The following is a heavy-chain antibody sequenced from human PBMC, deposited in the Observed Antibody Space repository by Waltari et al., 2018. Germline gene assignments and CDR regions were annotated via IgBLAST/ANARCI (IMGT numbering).Heavy chain of an antibody. D-gene: IGHD6-6*01. Sequence: EVQLVESGGGLVKPGGSLRLSCAASGFTFSNAWMSWVRQAPGKGLEWVGRIKSKTEGGTTDYAAPVKGRFTISRDDSKNTLYLQMNSLKTEDTAVYYCTTDGEARHFDYWGQGTLVTVSS. J-gene: IGHJ4*02. V-gene: IGHV3-15*01. CDR1: GFTFSNAW. CDR2: IKSKTEGGTT. CDR3: TTDGEARHFDY.